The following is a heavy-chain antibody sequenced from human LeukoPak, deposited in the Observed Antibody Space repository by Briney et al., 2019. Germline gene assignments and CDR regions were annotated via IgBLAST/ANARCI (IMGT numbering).Heavy chain of an antibody. J-gene: IGHJ6*03. D-gene: IGHD3-10*01. CDR2: ISGSGGST. CDR1: KFTFSSYA. V-gene: IGHV3-23*01. Sequence: GGSLRLSCAASKFTFSSYAMSWVRQAPGKGLEWVSAISGSGGSTYYADSVKGRFTISRDNSKNTLYLQMNSLRAEDTAVYYCAKDPYYYGSGRLWDYYYMDVWGKGTTVTISS. CDR3: AKDPYYYGSGRLWDYYYMDV.